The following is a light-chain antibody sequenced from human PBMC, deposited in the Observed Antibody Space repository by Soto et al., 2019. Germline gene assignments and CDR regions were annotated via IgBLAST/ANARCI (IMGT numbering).Light chain of an antibody. J-gene: IGKJ1*01. CDR2: YKS. CDR3: HQRQSWPRT. Sequence: EIMLTQSPATLSSYPGETATLSCRASQYVGTRLAWYQHKPGQDPRLHIYYKSNSATGIQGRFSGSGSGTDFNLTINSLAPEDFEIYYCHQRQSWPRTFGQGTKVDIK. V-gene: IGKV3-11*01. CDR1: QYVGTR.